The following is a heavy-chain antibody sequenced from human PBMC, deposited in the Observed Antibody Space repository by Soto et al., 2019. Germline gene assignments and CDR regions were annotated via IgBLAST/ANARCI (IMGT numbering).Heavy chain of an antibody. V-gene: IGHV1-18*01. CDR3: ARGSWGSYRYFDY. D-gene: IGHD3-16*02. J-gene: IGHJ4*02. Sequence: ASVKVSCKASGYTFTSYGISWVRQAPGQGLEWMGWISAYNGNTNYAQKLQGRVTMTTDTSKNQFSLKLSSVTAADTAVYYCARGSWGSYRYFDYWGQGTLVTVSS. CDR2: ISAYNGNT. CDR1: GYTFTSYG.